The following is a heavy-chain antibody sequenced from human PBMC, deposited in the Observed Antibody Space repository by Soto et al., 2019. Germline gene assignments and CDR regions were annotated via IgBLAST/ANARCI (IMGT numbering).Heavy chain of an antibody. Sequence: XGSLRLSCSASGFTFSSYAVSWVRQAPGKGLEWVSAIIGSGGSTYYADSVKGRFTISRDNSKNTLYLQMNSLRAEDTAVYYCAKQWLVDYWGQGTLVTVSS. CDR2: IIGSGGST. CDR3: AKQWLVDY. CDR1: GFTFSSYA. D-gene: IGHD6-19*01. J-gene: IGHJ4*02. V-gene: IGHV3-23*01.